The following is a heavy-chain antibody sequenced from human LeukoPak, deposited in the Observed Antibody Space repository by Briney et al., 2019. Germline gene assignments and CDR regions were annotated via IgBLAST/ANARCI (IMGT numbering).Heavy chain of an antibody. CDR3: ARDRLITMIVALEDDGFDI. V-gene: IGHV3-7*01. D-gene: IGHD3-22*01. Sequence: GGSLRLSCAASGFTFSTYWMNWVRQAPGKGLEWVANIKQDGSEKYYVDSVKGRFTLSRDSAKNSLYLQMNSLRAEDTAVYYCARDRLITMIVALEDDGFDIWGQGTMATVSS. CDR1: GFTFSTYW. J-gene: IGHJ3*02. CDR2: IKQDGSEK.